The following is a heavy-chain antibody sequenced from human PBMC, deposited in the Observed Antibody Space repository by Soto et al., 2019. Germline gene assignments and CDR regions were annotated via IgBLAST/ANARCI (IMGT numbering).Heavy chain of an antibody. D-gene: IGHD3-22*01. Sequence: ASVKVSCKASGYTFTSYAMHWVRQAPGQRLEWMGWINAGNGNTKYSQKFRGRVTITRDTSASTAYMELSSLRSEDTAVYYCARGSDYFYGDDYWGQGTLVTVSS. CDR3: ARGSDYFYGDDY. CDR1: GYTFTSYA. V-gene: IGHV1-3*01. CDR2: INAGNGNT. J-gene: IGHJ4*02.